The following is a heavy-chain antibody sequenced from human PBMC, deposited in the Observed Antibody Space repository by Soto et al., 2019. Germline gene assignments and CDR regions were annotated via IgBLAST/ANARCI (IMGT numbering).Heavy chain of an antibody. V-gene: IGHV3-73*02. CDR3: TNPQVYYGMDV. Sequence: EVQVVESGGGLVQPGGSLKLSCAASGFTFSGSAVHWVRQASGKGLEWVGRIRSKANNYATAYAASVQGRFTIFRDDLKNTAYLQMNSPKTNDTAVYYCTNPQVYYGMDVWGQGTTVTVSS. CDR2: IRSKANNYAT. J-gene: IGHJ6*02. CDR1: GFTFSGSA.